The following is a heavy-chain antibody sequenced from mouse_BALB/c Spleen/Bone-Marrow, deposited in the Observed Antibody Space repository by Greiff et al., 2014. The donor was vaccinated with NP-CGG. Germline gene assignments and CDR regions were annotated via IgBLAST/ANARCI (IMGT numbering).Heavy chain of an antibody. CDR3: ATYDGYCFDY. D-gene: IGHD2-3*01. V-gene: IGHV3-8*02. CDR2: ISYSGNT. Sequence: VQLKGSGPSLVKPFPTLSLTCSVTGDSIPRGYWNWVREFPGNKLEYMGYISYSGNTYYNPSLKSRISITRDTSKNQYYLQLNSVTTEDTATYYCATYDGYCFDYWGQGTTLTVSS. CDR1: GDSIPRGY. J-gene: IGHJ2*01.